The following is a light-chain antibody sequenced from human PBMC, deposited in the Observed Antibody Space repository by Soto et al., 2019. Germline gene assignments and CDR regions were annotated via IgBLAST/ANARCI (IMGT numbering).Light chain of an antibody. J-gene: IGKJ5*01. CDR2: DAS. Sequence: EMVLTQSPATLSLSPGERATLSCRASQSVSSYLAWYPQKPGQAPRLLIDDASNRETAIRARFIGSGAGTECTRTINSLQSEDFLVDYCQQYDNWTPTFGQGTRLEIK. CDR1: QSVSSY. V-gene: IGKV3-15*01. CDR3: QQYDNWTPT.